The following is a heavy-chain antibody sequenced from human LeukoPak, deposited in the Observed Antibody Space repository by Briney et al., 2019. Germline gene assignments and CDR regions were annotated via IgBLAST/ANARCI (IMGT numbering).Heavy chain of an antibody. CDR2: ISSSSSYI. CDR1: GFTFSSYS. CDR3: ARDRCSGGSCYLGWFDP. V-gene: IGHV3-21*01. D-gene: IGHD2-15*01. Sequence: GGSLRLSCAASGFTFSSYSMNWVRQAPGKGLEWVSSISSSSSYIYYADSVKGRFTISRDNAKNSLYLQMNSLRAEDTAVYYCARDRCSGGSCYLGWFDPWGQGILVTVSS. J-gene: IGHJ5*02.